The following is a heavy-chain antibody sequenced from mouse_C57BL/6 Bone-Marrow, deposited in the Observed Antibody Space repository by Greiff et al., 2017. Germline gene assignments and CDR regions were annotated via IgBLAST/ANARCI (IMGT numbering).Heavy chain of an antibody. J-gene: IGHJ2*01. Sequence: VKLVESGAELVKPGASVKMSCKASGYTFTTYPIEWMKQNHGKSLAWIGNFHPYNDDTKYNEKFKGKATLTVDKSSNTVYLELSRLTSDDSAVYYCARSSTFFYYFDYWGQGTTLTVSS. CDR2: FHPYNDDT. CDR1: GYTFTTYP. D-gene: IGHD1-1*01. CDR3: ARSSTFFYYFDY. V-gene: IGHV1-47*01.